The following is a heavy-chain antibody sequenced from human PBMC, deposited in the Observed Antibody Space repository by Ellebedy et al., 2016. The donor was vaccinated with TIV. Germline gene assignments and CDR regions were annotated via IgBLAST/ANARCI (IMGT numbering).Heavy chain of an antibody. CDR3: AREGRAGYRESYFDY. CDR1: GGSISSSGYY. D-gene: IGHD5-24*01. V-gene: IGHV4-39*07. CDR2: IYYTGNT. Sequence: SETLSLTXSVSGGSISSSGYYWGWIRQPPGKGLEWIGRIYYTGNTHHNPSLKSRVTISVDTSKNQFSLQLRSVTAADTAVYYCAREGRAGYRESYFDYWGQGTLVTVSS. J-gene: IGHJ4*02.